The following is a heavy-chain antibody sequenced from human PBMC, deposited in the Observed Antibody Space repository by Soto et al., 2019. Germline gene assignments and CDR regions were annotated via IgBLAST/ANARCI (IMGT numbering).Heavy chain of an antibody. CDR1: GFNFSNHW. V-gene: IGHV3-74*01. J-gene: IGHJ5*02. D-gene: IGHD2-21*02. Sequence: GGSLSLSCAAAGFNFSNHWMHWVRQRPAEGLVWVSRITSDGKSKAYAESVKGRFAISRDNAKNTLYLQMNGLTAEDTAVYYCARESGDWPLNWFDPWGQGTLVTVSS. CDR2: ITSDGKSK. CDR3: ARESGDWPLNWFDP.